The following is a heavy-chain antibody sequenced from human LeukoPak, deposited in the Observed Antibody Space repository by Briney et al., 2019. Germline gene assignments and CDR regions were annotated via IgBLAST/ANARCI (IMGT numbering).Heavy chain of an antibody. CDR3: ARWVWTTVTTNYYYYMDV. Sequence: SETLCLTCTVSGASISNDYWSWIRQPPGQGLEWIGYMYNSGSTKYNPSLKSRVTISVDTSKNQFSLKVTSVTAADTAVYYCARWVWTTVTTNYYYYMDVWGKGTTVTASS. D-gene: IGHD4-17*01. V-gene: IGHV4-59*08. J-gene: IGHJ6*03. CDR1: GASISNDY. CDR2: MYNSGST.